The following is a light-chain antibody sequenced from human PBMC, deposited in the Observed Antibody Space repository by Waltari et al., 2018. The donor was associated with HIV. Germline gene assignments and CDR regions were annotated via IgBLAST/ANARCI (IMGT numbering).Light chain of an antibody. CDR2: AAS. Sequence: DIKLTQSPSFLSASVGDRVIITCRASQGISNYLAWYQQEPGKAPKLLVYAASTLQSGVPSRFSGSGSGTELTLTISSLQPEDFATYYCLQSRSFPFTFGPGTKVDIK. CDR3: LQSRSFPFT. CDR1: QGISNY. V-gene: IGKV1-9*01. J-gene: IGKJ3*01.